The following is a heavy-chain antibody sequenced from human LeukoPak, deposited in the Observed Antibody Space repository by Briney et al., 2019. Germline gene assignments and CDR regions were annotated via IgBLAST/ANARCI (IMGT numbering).Heavy chain of an antibody. D-gene: IGHD2-15*01. Sequence: ASVKVSCKASGYTFTGYYMHWVRQAPGQGLEWMGRINPNSGDTGYAQKFQGRVTMTRDTSISTAYMELTRLRSDDTAVYYCAREYCNAGICYAYFDYWGQGTLLTVSS. CDR3: AREYCNAGICYAYFDY. J-gene: IGHJ4*02. V-gene: IGHV1-2*06. CDR1: GYTFTGYY. CDR2: INPNSGDT.